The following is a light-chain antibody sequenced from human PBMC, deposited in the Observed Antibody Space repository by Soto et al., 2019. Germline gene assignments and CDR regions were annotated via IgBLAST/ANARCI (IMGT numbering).Light chain of an antibody. V-gene: IGLV1-40*01. CDR1: SSNIGTGFD. CDR3: QSYDSSLSVV. CDR2: ANS. Sequence: QSALTQPPSVSGAPGQRVTISCTGSSSNIGTGFDVHWYQQLPGTAPKLLIYANSNRPSGVPDRFSGSKSGTSASLAITWLQAEDEADYYCQSYDSSLSVVFGGGTKLTVL. J-gene: IGLJ2*01.